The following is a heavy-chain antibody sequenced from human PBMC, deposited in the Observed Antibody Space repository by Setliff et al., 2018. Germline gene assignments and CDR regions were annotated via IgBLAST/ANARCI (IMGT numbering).Heavy chain of an antibody. J-gene: IGHJ3*02. D-gene: IGHD6-25*01. Sequence: GGSLRLSCAASGFPFSISSMHWVRQAPGKGLEWVSSISDSSFHIYYRDSVKGRFTIFRDNAKNSLYLQMNSLRADDTAVYYCARSAANGGHDPFDIWGQGTMVTVSS. V-gene: IGHV3-21*01. CDR2: ISDSSFHI. CDR1: GFPFSISS. CDR3: ARSAANGGHDPFDI.